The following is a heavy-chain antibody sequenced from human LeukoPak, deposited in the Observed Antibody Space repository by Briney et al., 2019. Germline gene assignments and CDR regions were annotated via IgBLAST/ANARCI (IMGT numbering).Heavy chain of an antibody. Sequence: SETLSLTCTVSGGSISSGGYYWNWIRQPTGKGLEWIGRVYTTGSTTYNPSLKSRVTISVDTSKNQFSLKLSSVTAADTAVYYCARSVLRGAPGNYWGQGALVTVSS. CDR3: ARSVLRGAPGNY. V-gene: IGHV4-61*02. D-gene: IGHD3-10*01. J-gene: IGHJ4*02. CDR1: GGSISSGGYY. CDR2: VYTTGST.